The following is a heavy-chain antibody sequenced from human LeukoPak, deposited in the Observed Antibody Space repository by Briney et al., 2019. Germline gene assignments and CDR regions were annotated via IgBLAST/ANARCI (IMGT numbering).Heavy chain of an antibody. J-gene: IGHJ4*02. CDR1: GYTFTSYG. D-gene: IGHD3-22*01. CDR3: ARYYDSSGLYYFDY. V-gene: IGHV1-18*01. Sequence: APVKVSCKASGYTFTSYGISWVRQAPGQGLEWMGWISAYNGNTNYAQKLQGRVTMTTDTSTSTAYMELRSLRSDDTAVYYCARYYDSSGLYYFDYWGQGTLVTVSS. CDR2: ISAYNGNT.